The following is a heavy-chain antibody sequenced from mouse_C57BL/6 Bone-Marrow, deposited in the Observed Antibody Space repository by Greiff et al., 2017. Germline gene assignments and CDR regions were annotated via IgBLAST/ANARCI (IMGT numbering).Heavy chain of an antibody. CDR2: IYPRSGNT. D-gene: IGHD2-12*01. Sequence: QVQLQQSGAELARPGASVKLSCKASGYTFTSYGISWVKQRTGQGLEWIGEIYPRSGNTYYNEKFKGKATLTADKSSSTAYMELRSLTSEDSAVYFCARRDLRRAWFAYWGQGTLVTVSA. CDR1: GYTFTSYG. CDR3: ARRDLRRAWFAY. V-gene: IGHV1-81*01. J-gene: IGHJ3*01.